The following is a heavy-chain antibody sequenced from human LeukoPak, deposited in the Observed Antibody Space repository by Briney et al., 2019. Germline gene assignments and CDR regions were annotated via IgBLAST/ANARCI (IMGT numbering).Heavy chain of an antibody. V-gene: IGHV4-4*07. J-gene: IGHJ5*02. CDR2: IYTSGST. CDR1: GGSISSYY. CDR3: ARHDYYDSSGYYPYNWFDP. Sequence: SETLSLTCTVSGGSISSYYWSWIRQPAGKGLEWIGRIYTSGSTNYNPSLKSRVTMSVDTSKNQFSLKLSSVTAADTAVYYCARHDYYDSSGYYPYNWFDPWGQGTLVTVSP. D-gene: IGHD3-22*01.